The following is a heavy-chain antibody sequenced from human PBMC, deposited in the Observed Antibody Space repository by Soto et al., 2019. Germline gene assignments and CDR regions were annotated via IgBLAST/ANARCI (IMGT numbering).Heavy chain of an antibody. D-gene: IGHD3-16*01. J-gene: IGHJ6*02. CDR3: ARDFTYYYYYGMDV. Sequence: EVQLVESGGGLVKPGGSLRLSCAASGFTFSSYSMNWVRQAPGKGLEWVSSISSSSSYIYYADSVQGRFTISRDNAKNSLYLQMNTLRAADADVYYCARDFTYYYYYGMDVWGQGTTVTVSS. CDR1: GFTFSSYS. V-gene: IGHV3-21*01. CDR2: ISSSSSYI.